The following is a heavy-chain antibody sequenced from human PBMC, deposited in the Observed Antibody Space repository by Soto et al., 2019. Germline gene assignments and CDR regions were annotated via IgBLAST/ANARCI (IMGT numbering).Heavy chain of an antibody. J-gene: IGHJ6*02. CDR1: GYTFTSYG. CDR2: ISAYNGNT. D-gene: IGHD6-19*01. V-gene: IGHV1-18*04. CDR3: ARGGQWLVHYYYYGMDV. Sequence: ASVKVSCKASGYTFTSYGISWVRQAPGQGLEWMGWISAYNGNTNYAQKPQGRVTMTTDTSTSTAYMELRSLRSDDTAVYYCARGGQWLVHYYYYGMDVWGQGTTVTVSS.